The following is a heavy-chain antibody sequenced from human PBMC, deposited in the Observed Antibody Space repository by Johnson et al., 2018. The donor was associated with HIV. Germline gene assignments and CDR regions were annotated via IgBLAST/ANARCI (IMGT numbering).Heavy chain of an antibody. CDR3: AREDLYGAGPDAFDI. CDR2: IYSGGST. J-gene: IGHJ3*02. CDR1: GFTVSSNY. V-gene: IGHV3-66*01. D-gene: IGHD4-17*01. Sequence: VQLVESGGGLVQPGGSLRVSCAASGFTVSSNYMSWVRQAPGKGLEWVSVIYSGGSTYYADSVKGSFTISRDNSKNTLYLQMNSLRAEDTAVYYCAREDLYGAGPDAFDIWGQGTMVTVSS.